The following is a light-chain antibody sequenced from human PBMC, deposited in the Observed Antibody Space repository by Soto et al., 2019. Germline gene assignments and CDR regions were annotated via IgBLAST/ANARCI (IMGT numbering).Light chain of an antibody. Sequence: TQTPNTLSFSPGKRATISCKASQSVSNFLAWYQQKPGQAPRLLIYDASSRATGIPDRFSGSGSGTEFTLTITRLEPEDFAVYYCQQYVGSPGTFGQGTKVAIK. CDR1: QSVSNF. CDR3: QQYVGSPGT. CDR2: DAS. J-gene: IGKJ1*01. V-gene: IGKV3-20*01.